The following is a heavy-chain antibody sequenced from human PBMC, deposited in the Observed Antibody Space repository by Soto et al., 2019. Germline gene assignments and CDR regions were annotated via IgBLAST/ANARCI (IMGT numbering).Heavy chain of an antibody. V-gene: IGHV4-38-2*01. CDR2: IYHSGST. J-gene: IGHJ4*02. Sequence: PSETLSLTCAVSGYSISSGYYWGWIRQPPGKGLEWIGSIYHSGSTYYNPSLKSRVTISVDTSKNQFSLKLSSVTAADTAVYYCARGGDYGLDYFDYWGQGTLVTV. CDR3: ARGGDYGLDYFDY. D-gene: IGHD4-17*01. CDR1: GYSISSGYY.